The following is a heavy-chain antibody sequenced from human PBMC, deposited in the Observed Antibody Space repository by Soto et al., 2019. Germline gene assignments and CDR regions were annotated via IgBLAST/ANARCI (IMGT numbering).Heavy chain of an antibody. CDR3: ARDRAIVVVPAAMEYYYYYGMDV. J-gene: IGHJ6*02. Sequence: ASVKVSCKASGYTFTSYGISWVRQAPGQGLEWMGWISAYNGNTNYAQKLQGRVTMTTDTSTSTAYMELRSLRSDDTAVYYCARDRAIVVVPAAMEYYYYYGMDVWGQGTTVTVSS. D-gene: IGHD2-2*01. V-gene: IGHV1-18*01. CDR1: GYTFTSYG. CDR2: ISAYNGNT.